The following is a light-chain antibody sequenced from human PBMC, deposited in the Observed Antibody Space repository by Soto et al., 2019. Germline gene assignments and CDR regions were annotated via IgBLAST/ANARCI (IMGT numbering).Light chain of an antibody. CDR1: QAIDSW. Sequence: DIQMTQSPSSVSASVGDRVTITCRASQAIDSWLAWYQQKPGEAPKLLIFTGSLLHSGVPPRFSGSGSGTDFTLTISSLQPEDFATYYCQQANSLPLTFGGGTKVEIK. J-gene: IGKJ4*01. V-gene: IGKV1-12*01. CDR2: TGS. CDR3: QQANSLPLT.